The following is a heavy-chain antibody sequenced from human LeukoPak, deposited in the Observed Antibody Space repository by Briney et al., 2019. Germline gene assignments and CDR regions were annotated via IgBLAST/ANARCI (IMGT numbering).Heavy chain of an antibody. V-gene: IGHV3-23*01. J-gene: IGHJ6*02. CDR1: GFTFSTCG. D-gene: IGHD4-17*01. CDR2: ISGSGGST. Sequence: GGSLRLPCVASGFTFSTCGMSWVRQAPGKGPEWVSAISGSGGSTYYADSAKGRFTISRDNSKNTLYLQMNSLRGDDTAMYYCARECHGDQGYGMDVWGQGTTVTVSS. CDR3: ARECHGDQGYGMDV.